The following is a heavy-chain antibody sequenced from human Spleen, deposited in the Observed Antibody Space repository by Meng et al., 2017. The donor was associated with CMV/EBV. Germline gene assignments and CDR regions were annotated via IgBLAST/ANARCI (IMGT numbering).Heavy chain of an antibody. CDR3: AREIARIIYYDSSGYIDQ. Sequence: ASVKVSCKASGYTFTDYYIHWVRQAPGQGPEWMGWISPKSGGTRYAQNFQGRVTMTRDTSISTAYMELRRLKSDDTAVYYCAREIARIIYYDSSGYIDQWGQGTLVTVSS. J-gene: IGHJ4*02. CDR2: ISPKSGGT. V-gene: IGHV1-2*02. CDR1: GYTFTDYY. D-gene: IGHD3-22*01.